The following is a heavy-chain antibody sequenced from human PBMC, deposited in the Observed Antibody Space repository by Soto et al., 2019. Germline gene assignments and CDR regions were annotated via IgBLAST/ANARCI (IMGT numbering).Heavy chain of an antibody. J-gene: IGHJ4*02. CDR3: ARAAVLLWFGEPQKIFDY. CDR2: ISSSSSYI. D-gene: IGHD3-10*01. V-gene: IGHV3-21*01. Sequence: PGGSLRLSCAASGFTFSSYSMNWVRQAPGKGLEWVSSISSSSSYIYYADSVKGRFTISRDNAKNSLYLQMNSLRAEDTAVYYCARAAVLLWFGEPQKIFDYWGRGTMVTVYS. CDR1: GFTFSSYS.